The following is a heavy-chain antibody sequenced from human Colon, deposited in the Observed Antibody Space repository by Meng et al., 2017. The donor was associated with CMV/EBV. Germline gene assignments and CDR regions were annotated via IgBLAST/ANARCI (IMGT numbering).Heavy chain of an antibody. CDR3: ARRVGSSRCCFDY. V-gene: IGHV4-34*01. J-gene: IGHJ4*02. D-gene: IGHD3-10*01. Sequence: CAFSGGSFVGYYFSWLLRPAVKGLEWIAEVAHMGSTNYTPSLRRRVALSIDTSTNQFSLTLNSVTAADTAIYVCARRVGSSRCCFDYWSQGTLVTVSS. CDR2: VAHMGST. CDR1: GGSFVGYY.